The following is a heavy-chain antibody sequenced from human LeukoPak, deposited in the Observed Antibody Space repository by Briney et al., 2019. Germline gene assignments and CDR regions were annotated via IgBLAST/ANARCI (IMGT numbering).Heavy chain of an antibody. CDR1: GGSINSYY. CDR2: IYYSGST. CDR3: ARFTKYGSGEYRLRGMDV. J-gene: IGHJ6*02. Sequence: PSETLSLTCTVSGGSINSYYWSWIRQPPGKGLEWIGYIYYSGSTNYNPSLKSRVTISVDTSKNQFSLKMSSVTAADTAVYYCARFTKYGSGEYRLRGMDVWGQGTTVTVSS. D-gene: IGHD3-10*01. V-gene: IGHV4-59*01.